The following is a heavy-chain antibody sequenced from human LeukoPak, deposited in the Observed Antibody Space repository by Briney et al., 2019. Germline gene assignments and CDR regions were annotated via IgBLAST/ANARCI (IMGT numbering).Heavy chain of an antibody. V-gene: IGHV4-34*01. D-gene: IGHD5-12*01. CDR3: GRGRPRLGRGFDY. CDR1: GGSFSGYY. CDR2: INHSGST. Sequence: PSETLSLTCAVYGGSFSGYYWSWIRQPPGKGLEWIGEINHSGSTNYNPSLKSRVTISVDTSKNQFSLKLSSVTAADTAVYYCGRGRPRLGRGFDYWGQGTLVTVSS. J-gene: IGHJ4*02.